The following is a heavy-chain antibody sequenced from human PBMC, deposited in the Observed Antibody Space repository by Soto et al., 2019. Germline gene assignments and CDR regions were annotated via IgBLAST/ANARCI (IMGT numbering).Heavy chain of an antibody. CDR2: IYYSGRT. Sequence: SETLSLTCTVSGGSISGDYWGWIRQPPGKGLEWIATIYYSGRTFYNPSLESRVTIYVDTSRDQFSLKLTSVTAADTAVYYCARLPRTTTSGSGADFWGQGTLVTVSS. CDR1: GGSISGDY. D-gene: IGHD3-10*01. J-gene: IGHJ4*02. V-gene: IGHV4-39*01. CDR3: ARLPRTTTSGSGADF.